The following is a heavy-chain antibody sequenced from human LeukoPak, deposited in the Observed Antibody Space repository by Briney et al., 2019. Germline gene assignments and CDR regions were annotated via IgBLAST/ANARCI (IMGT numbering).Heavy chain of an antibody. J-gene: IGHJ4*02. CDR2: ISAYNGNT. V-gene: IGHV1-18*01. CDR3: ARDDCSSTSCYLYYFDY. CDR1: GYTFTSYG. D-gene: IGHD2-2*01. Sequence: ASVKVPCKASGYTFTSYGISWVRQAPGQGLEWMGWISAYNGNTNYAQKLQGRVTMTTDTSTSTAYMELRSLRSDDTAVYYCARDDCSSTSCYLYYFDYWGQGTLATVSS.